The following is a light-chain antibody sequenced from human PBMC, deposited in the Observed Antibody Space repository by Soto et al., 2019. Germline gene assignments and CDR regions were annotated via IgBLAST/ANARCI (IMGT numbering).Light chain of an antibody. V-gene: IGKV3-15*01. CDR3: HQYNNWPRT. CDR1: QSVSSN. Sequence: EIVMTQSPATLSVSPGERATLSCRASQSVSSNLAWYQQKPGQAPRLLIYGSSTRATGLPARFSGSGSGTEFTLTISSLQSEDFAVYYCHQYNNWPRTFGQGTKVDIK. CDR2: GSS. J-gene: IGKJ1*01.